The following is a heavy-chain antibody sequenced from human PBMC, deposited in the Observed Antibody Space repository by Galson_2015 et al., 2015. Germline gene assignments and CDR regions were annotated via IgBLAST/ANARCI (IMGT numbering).Heavy chain of an antibody. D-gene: IGHD3-16*01. J-gene: IGHJ4*02. Sequence: SLRLSCAGSGLTLSGYWMHWVRQVPGKGLVWVSRINRAGNDATYADSVKGRFTISRDNAKNTLYLQMNSLRPEDTAVYYCVRKRDGGDFDNWGQGALVTVSS. CDR3: VRKRDGGDFDN. V-gene: IGHV3-74*03. CDR2: INRAGNDA. CDR1: GLTLSGYW.